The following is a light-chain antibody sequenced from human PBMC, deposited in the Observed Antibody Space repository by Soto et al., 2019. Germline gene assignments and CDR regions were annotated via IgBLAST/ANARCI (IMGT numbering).Light chain of an antibody. J-gene: IGKJ1*01. Sequence: IQLTQSPSSLSASVGERVTITCRASQGIRNDLGWYQQKPGKAPQRLVFASYNLKSGVPSRFSGSGAGTEFTLTISSLQHEDFATYYCLQHNSYPRTFGQGTRVEIK. CDR3: LQHNSYPRT. CDR1: QGIRND. V-gene: IGKV1-17*01. CDR2: ASY.